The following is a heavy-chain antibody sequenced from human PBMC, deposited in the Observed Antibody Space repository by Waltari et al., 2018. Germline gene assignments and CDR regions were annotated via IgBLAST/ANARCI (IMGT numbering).Heavy chain of an antibody. V-gene: IGHV4-34*01. Sequence: QVQLQQWGAGLLKPSETLSLTCGVHGGSFSGVFWTWIRQSPGKGLGWFGEINHSGNPNCNPSLGSRLTLSVDPSKNQFSLNVSSLTAADTAVYYCASWKQQLIRKHFYGLDLWGQGTSVTVSS. D-gene: IGHD3-16*01. CDR2: INHSGNP. CDR3: ASWKQQLIRKHFYGLDL. J-gene: IGHJ6*02. CDR1: GGSFSGVF.